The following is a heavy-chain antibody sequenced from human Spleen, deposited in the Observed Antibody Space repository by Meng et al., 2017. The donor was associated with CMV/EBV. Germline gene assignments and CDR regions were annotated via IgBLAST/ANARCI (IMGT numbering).Heavy chain of an antibody. V-gene: IGHV4-34*01. CDR3: ARFKGRANLYVNYGMDV. CDR2: INHSGST. J-gene: IGHJ6*02. Sequence: GSLRLSCIVSGGSISTYYWSWIRQPPGKGLEWIGEINHSGSTNYNPSLKSRVTISVDTSKNQFSLKLSSVTAADTAVYYCARFKGRANLYVNYGMDVWGQGTTVTVSS. D-gene: IGHD3-10*02. CDR1: GGSISTYY.